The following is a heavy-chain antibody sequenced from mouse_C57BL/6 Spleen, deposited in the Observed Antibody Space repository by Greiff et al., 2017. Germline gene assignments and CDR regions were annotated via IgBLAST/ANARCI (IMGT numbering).Heavy chain of an antibody. D-gene: IGHD2-14*01. CDR3: ARWARSRYDY. J-gene: IGHJ2*01. CDR1: GYTFTSYW. CDR2: IDPSDSYT. Sequence: QVHVKQPGAELVKPGASVKLSCKASGYTFTSYWMQWVKQRPGQGLEWIGEIDPSDSYTNYNQKFKGKATLTVDTSSSTAYMQLSSLTSEDSAVYYCARWARSRYDYWGQGTTLTVSS. V-gene: IGHV1-50*01.